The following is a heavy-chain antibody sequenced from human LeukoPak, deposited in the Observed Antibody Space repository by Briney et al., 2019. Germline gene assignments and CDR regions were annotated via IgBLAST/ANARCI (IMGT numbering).Heavy chain of an antibody. Sequence: ASVKVSCKASGYTFTSYYMHWVRQAPGQGLEWMGIINPSGGSTSYAQKFQGRVTMTRDTSTSTVYMELSSLGSEDTAVYYCAKHYQTTFDYWGQGTLVTVSS. D-gene: IGHD1-14*01. J-gene: IGHJ4*02. CDR1: GYTFTSYY. CDR3: AKHYQTTFDY. V-gene: IGHV1-46*01. CDR2: INPSGGST.